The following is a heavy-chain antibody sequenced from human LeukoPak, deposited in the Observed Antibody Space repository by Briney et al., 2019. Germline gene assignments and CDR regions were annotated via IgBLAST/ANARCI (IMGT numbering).Heavy chain of an antibody. D-gene: IGHD6-13*01. CDR3: ARTPGLYSSSFNWFDP. Sequence: GASVKVSCKASGHTFTSYGISWVRQAPGQGLEWMGWINAGNGNTKYSQKFQGRVTITRDTSASTAYMELSSLRSEDTAVYYCARTPGLYSSSFNWFDPWGQGTLVTVSS. J-gene: IGHJ5*02. CDR1: GHTFTSYG. CDR2: INAGNGNT. V-gene: IGHV1-3*01.